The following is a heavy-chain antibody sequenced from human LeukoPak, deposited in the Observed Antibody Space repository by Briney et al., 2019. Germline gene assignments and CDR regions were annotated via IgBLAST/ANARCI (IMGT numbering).Heavy chain of an antibody. Sequence: SETLSLTCTVSGGSISSSSYYWGWIRQPPGTGLEWIGSIYYSGSTYYNPSLKSRVTISVDTSKNQFSLKLSSVTAADTAVYYCARPLLGNTYYDFWSGYNQPNYYGMDVWGQGTTVTVSS. V-gene: IGHV4-39*01. CDR3: ARPLLGNTYYDFWSGYNQPNYYGMDV. CDR2: IYYSGST. CDR1: GGSISSSSYY. J-gene: IGHJ6*02. D-gene: IGHD3-3*01.